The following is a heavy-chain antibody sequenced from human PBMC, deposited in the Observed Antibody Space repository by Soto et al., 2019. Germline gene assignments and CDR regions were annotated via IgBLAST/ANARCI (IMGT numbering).Heavy chain of an antibody. CDR3: AKDLGFWVPREDYYYALDV. J-gene: IGHJ6*02. Sequence: EVHLLESGGGLVQPGGSLRLSCAASGFTFDFHAMSWVRQAPGKGLEWVSAISGTGGSTYYADSVKGRFTISRDNSKNTLDLQMNSLRADDTAVYFCAKDLGFWVPREDYYYALDVWGQGTTVTVSS. CDR2: ISGTGGST. D-gene: IGHD3-16*01. CDR1: GFTFDFHA. V-gene: IGHV3-23*01.